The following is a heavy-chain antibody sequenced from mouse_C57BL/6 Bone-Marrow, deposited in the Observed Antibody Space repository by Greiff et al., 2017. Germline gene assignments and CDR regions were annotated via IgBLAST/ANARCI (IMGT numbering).Heavy chain of an antibody. Sequence: QVQLQQSGAELVKPGASVKMSCTASGYTFTSYWITWVKQRPGQGLEWIGDIYPGSGSTNYNEKFKSKATLTVDTSSSTAYMQLSSLTSEYSAVYYCARETEDYGPKYDARDYWGQGTAVTVSS. D-gene: IGHD2-4*01. CDR1: GYTFTSYW. V-gene: IGHV1-55*01. J-gene: IGHJ4*01. CDR2: IYPGSGST. CDR3: ARETEDYGPKYDARDY.